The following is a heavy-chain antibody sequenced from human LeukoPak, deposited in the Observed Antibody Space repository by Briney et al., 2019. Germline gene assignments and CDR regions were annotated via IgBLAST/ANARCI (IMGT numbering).Heavy chain of an antibody. D-gene: IGHD1-26*01. CDR1: GFTLSSYG. CDR3: ARGLIVGLVY. Sequence: PGGSLRLSCAASGFTLSSYGMHWVRQAPGKGREWVAVISYDGSNKYYADSVKGRFTIARENSKSTLYLQMNSLRAEDTAVYYCARGLIVGLVYWVQGTLVTVSS. CDR2: ISYDGSNK. V-gene: IGHV3-30-3*01. J-gene: IGHJ4*02.